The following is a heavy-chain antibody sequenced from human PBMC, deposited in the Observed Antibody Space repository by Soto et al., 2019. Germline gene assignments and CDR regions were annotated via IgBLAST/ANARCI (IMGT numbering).Heavy chain of an antibody. J-gene: IGHJ5*02. Sequence: SETLSLTCTVSGGSISSYYWSWIRQPAGKGLEWIGRIYTSGSTNYNPSLKSRVTMSVDTSKNQFSLKLSSVTAADTAVYYCARARIVGPNKWFDPWGQGNLVTVSS. CDR1: GGSISSYY. D-gene: IGHD1-26*01. V-gene: IGHV4-4*07. CDR2: IYTSGST. CDR3: ARARIVGPNKWFDP.